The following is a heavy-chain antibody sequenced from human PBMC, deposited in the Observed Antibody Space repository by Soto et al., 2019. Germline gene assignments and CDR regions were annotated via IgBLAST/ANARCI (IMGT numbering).Heavy chain of an antibody. V-gene: IGHV4-34*01. Sequence: SETLSLTCAVYGGSFSGYYWSWIRQPPGKGLEWIGEINNSGSTNYNPTLKSRVTISVATSKNQFSLKLSSVTAADTAVYYCARVKWCGGSCYHRYYFDYWGQGTLVTVSS. CDR2: INNSGST. D-gene: IGHD2-15*01. J-gene: IGHJ4*02. CDR3: ARVKWCGGSCYHRYYFDY. CDR1: GGSFSGYY.